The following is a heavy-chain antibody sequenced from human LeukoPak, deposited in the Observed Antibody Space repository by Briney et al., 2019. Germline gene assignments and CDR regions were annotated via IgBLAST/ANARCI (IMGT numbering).Heavy chain of an antibody. D-gene: IGHD3-16*02. CDR3: AGERLGELSDAFDI. V-gene: IGHV4-59*01. CDR1: GGSISSYY. CDR2: IYYSGST. Sequence: KPSETLSLTCTVSGGSISSYYWSWIRQPPGKGLEWIGYIYYSGSTNYNPSLKSRVTISVDTSKNQFSLKLSSVTAADTAVYYCAGERLGELSDAFDIWGQGTMVTVSS. J-gene: IGHJ3*02.